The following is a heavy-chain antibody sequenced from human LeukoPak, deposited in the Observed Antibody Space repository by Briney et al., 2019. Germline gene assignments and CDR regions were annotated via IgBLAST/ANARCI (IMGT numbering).Heavy chain of an antibody. CDR3: ARDSSGYYLRDLDY. CDR1: GYTFTGYY. CDR2: INPNSGGT. Sequence: GASVKVSCKASGYTFTGYYMHWVRQAPGQGLEWMGWINPNSGGTNYAQKFQGRVTMTRDTSISTAYMELSRLRSDDTAVYYCARDSSGYYLRDLDYWGQGTLVTVSS. J-gene: IGHJ4*02. D-gene: IGHD3-22*01. V-gene: IGHV1-2*02.